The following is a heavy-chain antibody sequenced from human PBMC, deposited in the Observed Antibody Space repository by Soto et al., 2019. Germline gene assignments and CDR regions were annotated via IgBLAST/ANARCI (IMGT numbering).Heavy chain of an antibody. CDR1: GYTFTSYA. J-gene: IGHJ6*02. CDR3: ERGFFTVIIFGVVITPTYYYYGMDV. Sequence: GASVKVSCKASGYTFTSYAMHWVRQAPGQRLEWMGWINAGNGNTKYSQKFQGRVTITRDTSASTAYMELSSLRSEDTAVYYCERGFFTVIIFGVVITPTYYYYGMDVWGQGTTVTVSS. D-gene: IGHD3-3*01. CDR2: INAGNGNT. V-gene: IGHV1-3*01.